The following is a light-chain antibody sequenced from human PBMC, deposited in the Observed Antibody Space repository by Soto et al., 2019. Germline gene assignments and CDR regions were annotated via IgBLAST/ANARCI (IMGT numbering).Light chain of an antibody. Sequence: QSVLTQQPSASASLGASVTLTCTLSSGYSNYKVDWYQQRPGKGPRFVMRVGTGGIVGSKGDGIPDRFSVLGSGLNRYLTIKNIQEDDESDYHCGADHGSGSNFAFYVFGTGTKLTVL. CDR1: SGYSNYK. V-gene: IGLV9-49*01. CDR2: VGTGGIVG. CDR3: GADHGSGSNFAFYV. J-gene: IGLJ1*01.